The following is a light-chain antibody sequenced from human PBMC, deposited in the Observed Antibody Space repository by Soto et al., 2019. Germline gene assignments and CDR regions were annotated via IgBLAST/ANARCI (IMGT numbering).Light chain of an antibody. CDR1: SSDVGTYNL. CDR2: EGS. Sequence: QSVLTQPASVSGSPGQSITISCTGTSSDVGTYNLVSWYQQHPGKAPKLMLYEGSKRPSGVSNRFSGSNSGNTASLTISGLQAADEADYFCKSYAGSNTYVFGSGTKVTV. CDR3: KSYAGSNTYV. V-gene: IGLV2-23*01. J-gene: IGLJ1*01.